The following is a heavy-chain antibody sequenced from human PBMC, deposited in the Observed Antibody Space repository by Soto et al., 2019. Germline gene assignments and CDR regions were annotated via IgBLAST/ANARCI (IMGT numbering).Heavy chain of an antibody. V-gene: IGHV1-69*12. CDR3: ARDKDRQQLGGNYYYILDV. D-gene: IGHD3-3*02. CDR1: GGTFSTSA. CDR2: IMPVFATP. Sequence: QVQLVQSGAEVKKPGSSVKVSCKASGGTFSTSAISWVRQAPGQGLEWVGGIMPVFATPDYAQKFQGRVPITADXPXTXAXXELTSLRTDDTAVYYCARDKDRQQLGGNYYYILDVWGQGTAITVSS. J-gene: IGHJ6*02.